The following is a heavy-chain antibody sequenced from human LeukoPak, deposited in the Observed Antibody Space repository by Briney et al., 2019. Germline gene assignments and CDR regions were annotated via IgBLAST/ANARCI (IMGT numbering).Heavy chain of an antibody. Sequence: PSETLSLTCTVSGGSINKYYWSWIRQSPGKGLEWLGYVHDSAGTIYNPSLKSRVTISVGTSKTQFPLKVTSVTTADTAVYYCARVSVAYRVYGSGSSTFDYWGQGTLVTVSS. CDR2: VHDSAGT. V-gene: IGHV4-59*01. CDR3: ARVSVAYRVYGSGSSTFDY. J-gene: IGHJ4*02. D-gene: IGHD3-10*01. CDR1: GGSINKYY.